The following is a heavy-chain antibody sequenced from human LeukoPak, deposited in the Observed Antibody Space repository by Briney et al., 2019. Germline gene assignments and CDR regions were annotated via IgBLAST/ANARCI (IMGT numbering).Heavy chain of an antibody. CDR3: ARNEAARPGYSLFYMDV. CDR2: IYYSGST. V-gene: IGHV4-59*01. J-gene: IGHJ6*03. CDR1: GGSISSYY. Sequence: PSETLSLTCTVSGGSISSYYWSWIRQPPGKGLEWIGYIYYSGSTNYNPSLKSRVTISVDTSKNQFSLKLSSVTAADTAVYYCARNEAARPGYSLFYMDVWGKGTTVTVSS. D-gene: IGHD6-6*01.